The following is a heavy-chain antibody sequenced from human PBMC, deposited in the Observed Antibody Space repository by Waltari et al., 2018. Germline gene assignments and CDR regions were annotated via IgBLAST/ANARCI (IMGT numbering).Heavy chain of an antibody. Sequence: QVQLQESGPGLVKPSETLSLTCTVSGGSISNYYWSWIRQPPGKGLEWIGFIYYTGSTNSNPSLKSRVTISLDTSKNQFSLKMSSVTAADTAVYHCARAYYASGTFYNYYFDYWGQGALVTVSS. V-gene: IGHV4-59*01. D-gene: IGHD3-10*01. J-gene: IGHJ4*02. CDR2: IYYTGST. CDR3: ARAYYASGTFYNYYFDY. CDR1: GGSISNYY.